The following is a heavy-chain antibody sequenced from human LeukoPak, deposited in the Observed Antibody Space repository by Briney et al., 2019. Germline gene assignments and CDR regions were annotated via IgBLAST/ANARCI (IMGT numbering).Heavy chain of an antibody. CDR2: IYSGGST. CDR3: ARDYYGSGSYVL. Sequence: GGSLRLSCGASGFTVSSNYMSWVRQAPGKGLEWVSVIYSGGSTYYADSVKGRFTISRDNSKNTLYLQMNSLRAEDTAVYYCARDYYGSGSYVLWGQGTLVTVSS. D-gene: IGHD3-10*01. J-gene: IGHJ4*02. CDR1: GFTVSSNY. V-gene: IGHV3-66*01.